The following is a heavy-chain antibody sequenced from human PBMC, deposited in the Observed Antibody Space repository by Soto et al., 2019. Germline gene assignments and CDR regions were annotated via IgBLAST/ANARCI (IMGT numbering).Heavy chain of an antibody. D-gene: IGHD3-3*01. Sequence: ETLRLTCAISGDSVSSNSAAWSWIRQSPSRGLEWLGRTYYRSKWYNDYAVSVKSRITINPDTSKNQFSLQLNSVTPEDTAVYYCERVRRPTNYDFRSCYEYRMAACGQGPSIT. CDR3: ERVRRPTNYDFRSCYEYRMAA. CDR1: GDSVSSNSAA. V-gene: IGHV6-1*01. CDR2: TYYRSKWYN. J-gene: IGHJ6*02.